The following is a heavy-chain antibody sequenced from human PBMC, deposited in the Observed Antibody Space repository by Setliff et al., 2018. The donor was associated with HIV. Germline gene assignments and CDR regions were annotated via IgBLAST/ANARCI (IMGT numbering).Heavy chain of an antibody. Sequence: ASVKVSCKASGYTFTSYAIHWVRQAPGQRLEWMGWMNPNSGGTNQAQEFQGRVTMTRDLSMSTAYMDLSRLRSDDMAIYFCARGRTHWFDAWGQGTLVTVSS. CDR3: ARGRTHWFDA. CDR2: MNPNSGGT. CDR1: GYTFTSYA. V-gene: IGHV1-2*02. J-gene: IGHJ5*02.